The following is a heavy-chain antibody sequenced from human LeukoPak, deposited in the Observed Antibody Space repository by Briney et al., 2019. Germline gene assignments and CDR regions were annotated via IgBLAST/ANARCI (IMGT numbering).Heavy chain of an antibody. CDR2: IYHSGST. CDR1: GGSISSGGYS. Sequence: SETLSLTCAVSGGSISSGGYSWSWIRQPPGKGLEWVGYIYHSGSTYYNPSLKSRVTISVDRSKNQFSLKLSSVTAADTAVYYCARDRYGDHTCFDYWGQGTLVTVSS. V-gene: IGHV4-30-2*01. CDR3: ARDRYGDHTCFDY. D-gene: IGHD4-17*01. J-gene: IGHJ4*02.